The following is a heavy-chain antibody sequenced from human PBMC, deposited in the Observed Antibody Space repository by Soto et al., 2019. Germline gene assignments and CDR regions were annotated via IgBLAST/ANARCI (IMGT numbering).Heavy chain of an antibody. J-gene: IGHJ4*02. CDR2: INAGNGNT. Sequence: QVQLVQSGAEVKKPGASVKVSCKASGYTFTSYAMHWVRQAPGQRLEWMGWINAGNGNTKYSQKFQGRVTITRDTSARTAYMELSSLRAEDTAVYYCARRRIAVAGPFDYWGQGTLVTVSS. D-gene: IGHD6-19*01. CDR1: GYTFTSYA. V-gene: IGHV1-3*01. CDR3: ARRRIAVAGPFDY.